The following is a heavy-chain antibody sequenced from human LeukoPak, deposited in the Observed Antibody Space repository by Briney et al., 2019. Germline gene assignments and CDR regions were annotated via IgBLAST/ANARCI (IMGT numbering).Heavy chain of an antibody. CDR3: ARANRYDLYFDY. CDR2: IFYSGST. Sequence: SETLSLTCTVSGGSISTSSYYWGWVRQPPGKGLEWIGNIFYSGSTYYNPSLKSRVIISGDTSKNQVSLKLSSVTAADTAVYYCARANRYDLYFDYWGQGTLVTVSS. D-gene: IGHD5-12*01. J-gene: IGHJ4*02. CDR1: GGSISTSSYY. V-gene: IGHV4-39*07.